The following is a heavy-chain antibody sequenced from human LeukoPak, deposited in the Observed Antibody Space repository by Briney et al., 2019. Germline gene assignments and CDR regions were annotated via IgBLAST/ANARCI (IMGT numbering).Heavy chain of an antibody. V-gene: IGHV4-59*01. Sequence: KPSETLSLTCTVSGGSISSYYWSWIRQPPGKGLEWIGYIYYSGSTNYNPSLKSRVTISVDTSKNRFSLKLSSVTAADTAVYYCARTTVVTLGAFDIWGQGTMVTVSS. J-gene: IGHJ3*02. CDR1: GGSISSYY. CDR3: ARTTVVTLGAFDI. D-gene: IGHD4-23*01. CDR2: IYYSGST.